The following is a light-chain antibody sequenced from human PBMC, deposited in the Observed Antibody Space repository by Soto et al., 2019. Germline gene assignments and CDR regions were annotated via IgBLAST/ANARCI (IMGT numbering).Light chain of an antibody. CDR1: QSVSSSY. J-gene: IGKJ2*01. CDR2: GAS. V-gene: IGKV3-20*01. CDR3: QQYGSSPVT. Sequence: EIVLTQSPDTLSLSPGERATLSCRASQSVSSSYLAWYQQKPGQAPRLLIYGASSRATGIPDRFSGSGSGTDFTLTISRLEPEDFAVYYCQQYGSSPVTFGQGTKLEIK.